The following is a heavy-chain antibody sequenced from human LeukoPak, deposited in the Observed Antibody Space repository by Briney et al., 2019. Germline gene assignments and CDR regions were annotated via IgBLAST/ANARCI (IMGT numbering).Heavy chain of an antibody. CDR1: GGSISSGGYY. J-gene: IGHJ6*02. CDR3: ARDTAMVYYYGMDV. D-gene: IGHD5-18*01. Sequence: SQTLSLTCTVSGGSISSGGYYWSWIRQHPGKGLEWIGYIYYSGSTYYNPSLKSRVTISVDTSKNQFSLKLSSVTAADTAVYYCARDTAMVYYYGMDVWGQGTLVTVSS. V-gene: IGHV4-31*03. CDR2: IYYSGST.